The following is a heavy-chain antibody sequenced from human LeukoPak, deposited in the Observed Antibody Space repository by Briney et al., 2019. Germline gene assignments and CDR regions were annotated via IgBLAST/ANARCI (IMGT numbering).Heavy chain of an antibody. Sequence: PGGSLRLSCAASGFTFSDYWIHWVRQAPGKGLVWVSRINTDGSITNYADSVKGRFSISRDNSKNTLSLQMNSLSREDTAIYYCVRRGGSDGWGAFDIWGQGTVVTVSS. V-gene: IGHV3-74*01. CDR2: INTDGSIT. J-gene: IGHJ3*02. CDR3: VRRGGSDGWGAFDI. CDR1: GFTFSDYW. D-gene: IGHD5-24*01.